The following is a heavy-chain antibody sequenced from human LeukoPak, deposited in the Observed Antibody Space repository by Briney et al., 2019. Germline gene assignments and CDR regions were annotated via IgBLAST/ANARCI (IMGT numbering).Heavy chain of an antibody. CDR1: GFSFSNHY. D-gene: IGHD3-3*01. J-gene: IGHJ6*03. V-gene: IGHV3-72*01. CDR2: TRNKAESYKT. Sequence: PGGSLRLSCAASGFSFSNHYINGVRQTPGKGLEGVGRTRNKAESYKTEYAASVKGRFTISRDDSKKSVFLHMNSLKTEDTAVYYCARESSIFEVVARSYMDVWGKGTTVTVSS. CDR3: ARESSIFEVVARSYMDV.